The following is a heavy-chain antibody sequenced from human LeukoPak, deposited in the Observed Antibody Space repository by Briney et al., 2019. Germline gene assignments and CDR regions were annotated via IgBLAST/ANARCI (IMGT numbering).Heavy chain of an antibody. CDR1: GFTFSSYG. V-gene: IGHV3-30*03. D-gene: IGHD6-19*01. J-gene: IGHJ5*02. Sequence: GGSLRLSCAASGFTFSSYGIHWVRQAPGKGLEWVAVIAYDGSNKYYADSVKGRFTISRDNSKNTLYLQMNSLRAEDTAVYYCAREMLAAVAAQSWGQGTLVTVSS. CDR2: IAYDGSNK. CDR3: AREMLAAVAAQS.